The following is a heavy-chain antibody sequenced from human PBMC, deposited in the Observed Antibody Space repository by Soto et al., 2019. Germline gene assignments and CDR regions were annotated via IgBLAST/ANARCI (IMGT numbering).Heavy chain of an antibody. CDR3: ASRYGGTLAY. V-gene: IGHV4-59*08. Sequence: QVQLQESGPGLVKPSETLSLTCTVSGGSISSYYWSWIRQPPGKGLEWIGYIYYSGSTNYNPSLKSRVTISVDTSKIHFSLKLSDVTAADAAVYYCASRYGGTLAYWGQGTLVTVSS. D-gene: IGHD4-17*01. CDR1: GGSISSYY. CDR2: IYYSGST. J-gene: IGHJ4*02.